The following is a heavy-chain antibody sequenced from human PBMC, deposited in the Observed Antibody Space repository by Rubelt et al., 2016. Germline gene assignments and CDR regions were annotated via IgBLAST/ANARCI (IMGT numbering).Heavy chain of an antibody. V-gene: IGHV3-23*01. D-gene: IGHD6-19*01. CDR3: AKLLNPTTWRAVSATDDYYGLDV. Sequence: EVQLLESGGDLVQPGGSLRLSCAASGFTFSSSAMSWVRQAPGKGLEWVSIISGSGDSTYYADSVKGRFTISRDNSKNTVILQMNSLGGGDTAVYFCAKLLNPTTWRAVSATDDYYGLDVWGQGTTVTVSS. CDR1: GFTFSSSA. CDR2: ISGSGDST. J-gene: IGHJ6*02.